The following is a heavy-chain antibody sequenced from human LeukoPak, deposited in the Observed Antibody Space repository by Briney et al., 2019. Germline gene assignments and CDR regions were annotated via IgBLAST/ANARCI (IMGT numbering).Heavy chain of an antibody. CDR2: TSDVGSHT. Sequence: GGSLRLSCAASGFTFSSYWMHWVRQAPGTGLVWVSRTSDVGSHTFYADSVKGRFTISRDNARNSLYLQMNYLGAEDTAVYYCAREAALTVTTTDCWGQGTLVTVSS. V-gene: IGHV3-74*01. CDR1: GFTFSSYW. CDR3: AREAALTVTTTDC. D-gene: IGHD4-17*01. J-gene: IGHJ4*02.